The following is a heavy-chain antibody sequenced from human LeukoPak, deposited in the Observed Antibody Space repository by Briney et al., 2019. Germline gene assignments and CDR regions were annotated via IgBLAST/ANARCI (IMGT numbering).Heavy chain of an antibody. J-gene: IGHJ3*02. CDR2: IYHSGST. D-gene: IGHD3-3*01. V-gene: IGHV4-38-2*01. CDR3: ARWDSGEWFHDAFDI. Sequence: PSETLSLTRGVSGYSISSGYYWGWIRPPPGKGLEWIGSIYHSGSTYYNPSLKSRVTISVDTSKNQFSLKLRSVTAADTALYYCARWDSGEWFHDAFDIWGQGTRVTVSS. CDR1: GYSISSGYY.